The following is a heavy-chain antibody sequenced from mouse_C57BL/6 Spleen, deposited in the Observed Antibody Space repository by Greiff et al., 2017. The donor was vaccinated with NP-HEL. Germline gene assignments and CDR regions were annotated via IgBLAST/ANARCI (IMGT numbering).Heavy chain of an antibody. CDR3: AINGELYLSMDY. J-gene: IGHJ4*01. Sequence: EVHLVESGGGLVQPGGSLSLSCAASGFTFTDYYMSWVRQPPGKALEWLGFIRNKANGYTTEYSASVKGRFTISRDNSQSILYLQMNALRAEDSATYYCAINGELYLSMDYWGQGTSVTVSS. V-gene: IGHV7-3*01. D-gene: IGHD5-5*01. CDR2: IRNKANGYTT. CDR1: GFTFTDYY.